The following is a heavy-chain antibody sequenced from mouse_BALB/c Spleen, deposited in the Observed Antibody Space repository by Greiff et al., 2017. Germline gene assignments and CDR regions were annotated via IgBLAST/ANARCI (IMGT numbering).Heavy chain of an antibody. V-gene: IGHV1-80*01. CDR3: ARILRSYAMDY. J-gene: IGHJ4*01. D-gene: IGHD1-1*01. CDR2: IYPGDGDT. Sequence: VQLVESGAELVRPGSSVKISCKASGYAFSSYWMNWVKQRPGQGLEWIGQIYPGDGDTNYNGKFKGKATLTADKSSSTAYMQLSSLTSEDSAVYFCARILRSYAMDYWGQGTSVTVSS. CDR1: GYAFSSYW.